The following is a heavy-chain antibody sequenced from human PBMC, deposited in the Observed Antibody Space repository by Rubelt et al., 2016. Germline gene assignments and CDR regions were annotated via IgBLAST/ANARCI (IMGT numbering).Heavy chain of an antibody. CDR3: ARSSYGDYVYFDY. J-gene: IGHJ4*02. CDR1: GFTFSSYA. CDR2: ISGSGGST. Sequence: EVQLLESGGGLVQPGGSLRLSCAASGFTFSSYAMSWVRQAPGKGLEWVSAISGSGGSTYYADSVKVRFTISRDNSKNTLYLQMNSLRAEDTAVYYCARSSYGDYVYFDYWGQGTLVTVSS. D-gene: IGHD4-17*01. V-gene: IGHV3-23*01.